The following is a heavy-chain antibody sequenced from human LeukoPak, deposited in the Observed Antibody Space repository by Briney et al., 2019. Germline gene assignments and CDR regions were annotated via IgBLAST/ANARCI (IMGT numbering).Heavy chain of an antibody. V-gene: IGHV3-43*02. D-gene: IGHD5-18*01. Sequence: PGGSLRLSCAASGFTFDDYAMHWVRQAPGKGLEWVSLISGDGGSTYYADSVKGRFTISRDNSENSLYLQMNSLTTEDTALYYCAKDRGGYSYAADYWGQGTLVTVSS. CDR3: AKDRGGYSYAADY. J-gene: IGHJ4*02. CDR1: GFTFDDYA. CDR2: ISGDGGST.